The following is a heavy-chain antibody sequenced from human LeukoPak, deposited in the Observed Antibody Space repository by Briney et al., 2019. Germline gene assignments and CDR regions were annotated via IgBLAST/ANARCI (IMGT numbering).Heavy chain of an antibody. Sequence: GRSLRLSCAASGFTFSTYGMHWVRQTPGKGLEWVAVISYDGSNQYYADSVKGRFTISRDNSKNTLYLQMNSLRAEDTAVYYCARASDYYDSSGYYQGSYYFDYWGQGTLVTVSS. D-gene: IGHD3-22*01. CDR1: GFTFSTYG. CDR3: ARASDYYDSSGYYQGSYYFDY. J-gene: IGHJ4*02. V-gene: IGHV3-30*03. CDR2: ISYDGSNQ.